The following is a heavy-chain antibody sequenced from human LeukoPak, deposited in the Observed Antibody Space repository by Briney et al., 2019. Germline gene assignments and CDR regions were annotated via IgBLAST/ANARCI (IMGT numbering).Heavy chain of an antibody. J-gene: IGHJ3*02. V-gene: IGHV4-61*02. Sequence: SQTLSLTCTVSGGSNSSGSYYWSWIRQPAGKGLEWIGRIYTSGSTNYNPSLKSRVTISVDTSKNQFSLKLSSVTAADTAVYYCARDLYYYDSSGYYLWGFDIWGQGTMVTVSS. CDR1: GGSNSSGSYY. D-gene: IGHD3-22*01. CDR2: IYTSGST. CDR3: ARDLYYYDSSGYYLWGFDI.